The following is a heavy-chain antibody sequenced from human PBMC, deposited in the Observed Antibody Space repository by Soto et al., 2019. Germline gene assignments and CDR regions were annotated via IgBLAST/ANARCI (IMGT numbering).Heavy chain of an antibody. J-gene: IGHJ6*02. CDR2: INAGNGDT. CDR1: GYTFTTYA. D-gene: IGHD6-6*01. Sequence: ASVKVSCKASGYTFTTYAMFWVRQAPGQRLEWMGWINAGNGDTKYAQKFQGRVTMTEDTSTDTAYMELSSLRSEDTAVYYCATVGSSSSRYYYGMDVWGQGTTVTVS. V-gene: IGHV1-3*01. CDR3: ATVGSSSSRYYYGMDV.